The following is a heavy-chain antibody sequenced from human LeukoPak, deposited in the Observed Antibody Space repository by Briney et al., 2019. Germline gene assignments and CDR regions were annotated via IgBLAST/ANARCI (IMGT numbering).Heavy chain of an antibody. CDR1: GGAISTYY. CDR2: VSNSGST. D-gene: IGHD6-13*01. J-gene: IGHJ5*02. CDR3: ARQVHGAAGRFDT. V-gene: IGHV4-59*08. Sequence: SETLSLTCTVSGGAISTYYWSWIRQTPGKGLEYIGHVSNSGSTNYTPSLKSRLTISVDTSKNQFSLKLTSVTAADTAVYYCARQVHGAAGRFDTWGQGTLVTVAS.